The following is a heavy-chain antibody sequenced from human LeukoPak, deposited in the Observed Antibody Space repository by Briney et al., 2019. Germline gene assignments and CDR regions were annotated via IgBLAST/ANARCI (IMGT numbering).Heavy chain of an antibody. V-gene: IGHV4-34*01. D-gene: IGHD2-15*01. CDR2: INHSGST. Sequence: PSETLSLTCAVYGGSFSGYYWSWIRQPPGKGLEWIGEINHSGSTNYNPSLKSRVTISVDTSKNQFSLKLSSVTAADTAVYYCARHAIVVVVAAANTTIFDYWGQGTLVTVSS. CDR1: GGSFSGYY. CDR3: ARHAIVVVVAAANTTIFDY. J-gene: IGHJ4*02.